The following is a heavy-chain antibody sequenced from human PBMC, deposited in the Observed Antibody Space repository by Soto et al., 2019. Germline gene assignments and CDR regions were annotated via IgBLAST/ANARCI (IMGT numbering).Heavy chain of an antibody. CDR1: GFSISTYA. J-gene: IGHJ3*02. V-gene: IGHV3-30*04. D-gene: IGHD1-26*01. CDR2: ISYNGNNK. Sequence: QVQLVESGGGVVQPGRSLRLSCAASGFSISTYALHWVRQAPGKGPEWVAIISYNGNNKHYADSVKGRFTISRDNSKNKVDLQMNSLRVEDTAMYYCARRSFPYSGSPLEPWSDALDIWGQWTMVTVSS. CDR3: ARRSFPYSGSPLEPWSDALDI.